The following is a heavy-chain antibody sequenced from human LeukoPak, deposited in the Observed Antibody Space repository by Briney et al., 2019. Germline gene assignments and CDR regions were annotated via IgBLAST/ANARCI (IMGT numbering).Heavy chain of an antibody. V-gene: IGHV3-23*01. D-gene: IGHD6-19*01. CDR3: AKVGGSGWYVDY. Sequence: PGGSLRLSCAASGFIFSNYGMNWVRQAPGKGLEWVAAISASGSATSYADSVKGRFTISRDNSKSTLYLQMNSLRTEDTALYYCAKVGGSGWYVDYWGQGTPVTVSS. CDR2: ISASGSAT. CDR1: GFIFSNYG. J-gene: IGHJ4*02.